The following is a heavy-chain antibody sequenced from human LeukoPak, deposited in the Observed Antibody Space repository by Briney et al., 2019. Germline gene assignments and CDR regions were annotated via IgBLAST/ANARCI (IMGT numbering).Heavy chain of an antibody. Sequence: PGGSLRLSCAASGFTFSSYAMSWVRQAPGKGLEWVSAISGSGGSTYYADSVKGRFTISRDNSKNTLYLQMNSLRAEDTAVYYCAKEIDSVFMTTFGGVINLADYWGQGTLVTVSS. CDR1: GFTFSSYA. D-gene: IGHD3-16*02. V-gene: IGHV3-23*01. J-gene: IGHJ4*02. CDR3: AKEIDSVFMTTFGGVINLADY. CDR2: ISGSGGST.